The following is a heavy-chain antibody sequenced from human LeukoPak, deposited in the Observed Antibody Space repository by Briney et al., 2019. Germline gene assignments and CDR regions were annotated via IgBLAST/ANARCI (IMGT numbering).Heavy chain of an antibody. Sequence: PGGSLRLSCAASGFAFSDYAMNWVRQAPGKGLEWLSSITDSSTYIYYADSVKGRFTISRDNAKNSLYLQMNSLRAEDTAVYFCARRYCSRTNCFAFDRWGQGTLVTVSS. V-gene: IGHV3-21*01. CDR2: ITDSSTYI. D-gene: IGHD2-2*01. J-gene: IGHJ4*02. CDR1: GFAFSDYA. CDR3: ARRYCSRTNCFAFDR.